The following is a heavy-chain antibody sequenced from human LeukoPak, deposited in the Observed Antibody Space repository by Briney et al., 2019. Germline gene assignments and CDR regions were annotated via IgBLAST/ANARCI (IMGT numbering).Heavy chain of an antibody. D-gene: IGHD6-19*01. J-gene: IGHJ4*02. Sequence: GGSLRLSCAASGFTFSNHNMNWVRQAPGKGLEWVSYISSSGSSVYYADSVKGRFTISRDNAKNSLYLQMNSLRAEDTAVYYCARDAAEYSSGWYGVFDYWGQGTLVTVSS. CDR3: ARDAAEYSSGWYGVFDY. CDR1: GFTFSNHN. V-gene: IGHV3-48*01. CDR2: ISSSGSSV.